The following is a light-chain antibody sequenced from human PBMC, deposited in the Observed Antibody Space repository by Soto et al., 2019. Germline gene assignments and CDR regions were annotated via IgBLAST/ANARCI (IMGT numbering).Light chain of an antibody. J-gene: IGKJ5*01. CDR3: QQRSSWPIT. CDR2: GAS. CDR1: ENIYTN. Sequence: EIVMTQSPATLSVSPGERATLSCRASENIYTNLAWYQQKPGQAPRLLFYGASTRATGLPARFSGTGSGTEFTLTINSLQAEDFAVYYCQQRSSWPITFGQGTRLEIK. V-gene: IGKV3-15*01.